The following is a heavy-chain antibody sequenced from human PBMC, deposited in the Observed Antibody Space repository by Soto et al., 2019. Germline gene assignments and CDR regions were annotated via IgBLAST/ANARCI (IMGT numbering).Heavy chain of an antibody. D-gene: IGHD4-17*01. V-gene: IGHV3-33*01. CDR2: IWYDGSNK. J-gene: IGHJ4*02. Sequence: QVQLVESGGGVVQPGRSLRLSCAASGFTFTSYGMHWVRQAPGKGLEWVAVIWYDGSNKYYADCVKGRFTISRDNSKNTLYLQMNSLRAEDTAVYYCARGGFTVTTVYDYYFDYWGQGALVTVSS. CDR3: ARGGFTVTTVYDYYFDY. CDR1: GFTFTSYG.